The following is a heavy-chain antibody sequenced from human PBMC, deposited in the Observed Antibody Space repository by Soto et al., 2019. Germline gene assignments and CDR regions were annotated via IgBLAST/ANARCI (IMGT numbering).Heavy chain of an antibody. V-gene: IGHV3-74*01. CDR2: INGGGSDT. Sequence: EVQLVESGGVLVQPGGSLRLSCAASGFTFSTYWMHWVRQAPGKGLVWVSRINGGGSDTVYTDFVKGRFTSSRDNAKNTLYLQMNSLRAEDTAVYYCTRSITGFSYADSWGRGTLVTVSS. D-gene: IGHD2-2*01. CDR3: TRSITGFSYADS. CDR1: GFTFSTYW. J-gene: IGHJ4*02.